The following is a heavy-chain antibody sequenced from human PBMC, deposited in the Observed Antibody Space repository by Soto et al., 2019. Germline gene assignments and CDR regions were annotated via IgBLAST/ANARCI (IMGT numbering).Heavy chain of an antibody. CDR1: GGTFSSYR. CDR2: MVPIYRTA. D-gene: IGHD6-13*01. J-gene: IGHJ4*02. Sequence: GXSVKVSYKASGGTFSSYRINWVRQAPVQGLEWVGGMVPIYRTADYAQKFQGRVTITADESARTSYMELRSLKSQDTAVYYCVRDSGAKLSSSWGQGTLVTVYS. CDR3: VRDSGAKLSSS. V-gene: IGHV1-69*13.